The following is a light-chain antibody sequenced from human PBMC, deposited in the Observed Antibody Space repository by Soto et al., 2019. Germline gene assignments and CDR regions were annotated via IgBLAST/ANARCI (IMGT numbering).Light chain of an antibody. CDR1: SSNIGSNT. CDR3: ATWDDSLPAV. V-gene: IGLV1-44*01. Sequence: QPVLTQPPSASGTPGQSVTVSCSGSSSNIGSNTVSWYQQLPGSAPRVLIYNNNERPSGVPDRFSGSKSGTSASLAISGLQSEDEADYYCATWDDSLPAVFGGGTKLTVL. CDR2: NNN. J-gene: IGLJ2*01.